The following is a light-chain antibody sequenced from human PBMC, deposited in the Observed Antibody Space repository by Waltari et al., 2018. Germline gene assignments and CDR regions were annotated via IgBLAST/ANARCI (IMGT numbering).Light chain of an antibody. V-gene: IGLV3-10*01. CDR1: ELPKPY. CDR3: YSTDSSGNYGV. J-gene: IGLJ1*01. Sequence: SYELTQPPSVSVSPGQTARNNCPGDELPKPYTFWYQKKSGQAPLLVIYADSKRPSGIPERFSGSSSGTMATLIISGAQVEDEADYYCYSTDSSGNYGVFGTGTKVSVL. CDR2: ADS.